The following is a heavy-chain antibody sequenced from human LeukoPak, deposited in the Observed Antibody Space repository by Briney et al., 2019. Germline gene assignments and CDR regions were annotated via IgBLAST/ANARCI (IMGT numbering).Heavy chain of an antibody. V-gene: IGHV1-46*01. Sequence: GASVKVSCKASGYTFTSYYMHWVRQAPGQGLEWMGIINPSGGSTSYAQKFQGRVTMTRDMSTSTVYMELSSLRSEDTAVYYCARAGVGPHRPYYYYYMDVWGKGTTVTVSS. CDR1: GYTFTSYY. D-gene: IGHD3-3*01. CDR3: ARAGVGPHRPYYYYYMDV. J-gene: IGHJ6*03. CDR2: INPSGGST.